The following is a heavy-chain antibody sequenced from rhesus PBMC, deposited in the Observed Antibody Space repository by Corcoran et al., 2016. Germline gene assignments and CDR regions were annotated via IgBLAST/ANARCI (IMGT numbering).Heavy chain of an antibody. D-gene: IGHD6-31*01. Sequence: EVQLVESGGGLVQPGGSLRLSCAASGFTFSDHYMDWVRQAPGKGLEWVSSISSGSVSTTLYPDSVKGRFTSSRDKAKNTVYLQMNSLRAEDTAVYYWARQSAAADVDYWGQGVLVTVSS. CDR2: ISSGSVSTT. J-gene: IGHJ4*01. CDR3: ARQSAAADVDY. V-gene: IGHV3-110*02. CDR1: GFTFSDHY.